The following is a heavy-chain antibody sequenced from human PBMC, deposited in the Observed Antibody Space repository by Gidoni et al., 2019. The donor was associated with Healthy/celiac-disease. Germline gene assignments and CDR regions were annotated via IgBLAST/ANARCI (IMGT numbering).Heavy chain of an antibody. D-gene: IGHD3-3*01. CDR3: AREASYYDFWSGYSPSPSDDAFDI. CDR2: ISYDGSNK. CDR1: GFTFSSYA. Sequence: QVQLVESGGGVVQPGRSLRLSCAASGFTFSSYAMHWVRQAPGKGLEWVAVISYDGSNKYYADSVKGRFTISRDNSKNTLYLQMNSLRAEDTAVYYCAREASYYDFWSGYSPSPSDDAFDIWGQGTMVTVSS. J-gene: IGHJ3*02. V-gene: IGHV3-30*01.